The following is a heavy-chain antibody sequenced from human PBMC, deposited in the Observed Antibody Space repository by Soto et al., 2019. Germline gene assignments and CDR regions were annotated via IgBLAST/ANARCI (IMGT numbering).Heavy chain of an antibody. CDR1: GFTFSSYA. CDR3: ARDLAVAGLYYYGMDV. D-gene: IGHD6-19*01. J-gene: IGHJ6*02. V-gene: IGHV3-30-3*01. Sequence: RGSLRLSCAASGFTFSSYAMHWVRQAPGKGLEWVAVISYDGSNKYYADSVKGRFTISRDNSKNTLYLQMNSLRAEDTAVYYCARDLAVAGLYYYGMDVWGQGTTVTVSS. CDR2: ISYDGSNK.